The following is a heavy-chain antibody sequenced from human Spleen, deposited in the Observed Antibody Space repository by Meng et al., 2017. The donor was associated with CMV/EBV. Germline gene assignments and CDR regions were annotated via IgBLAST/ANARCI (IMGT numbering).Heavy chain of an antibody. CDR3: IRGSSGGAYYGLDV. Sequence: GESLKISCAASGFTFSSYWMSWVRQASGKGLEWVGRIRTKANNYATEYAASVKGRFTCSRDDSKSTAYLQINSLKTEDTAVYYCIRGSSGGAYYGLDVWGQGTTVTVSS. CDR2: IRTKANNYAT. J-gene: IGHJ6*02. V-gene: IGHV3-73*01. CDR1: GFTFSSYW. D-gene: IGHD6-19*01.